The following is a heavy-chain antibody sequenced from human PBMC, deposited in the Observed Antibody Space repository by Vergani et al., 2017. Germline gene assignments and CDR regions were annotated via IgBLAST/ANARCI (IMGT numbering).Heavy chain of an antibody. CDR1: GGSVSSGSYY. CDR2: IYYSGST. CDR3: ARVVSLRWFGELQPYFDY. Sequence: QVQLQESGPGLVKPSETLSITCTVSGGSVSSGSYYWSWIRQPAGKGLEWIGYIYYSGSTNYNPSLKRRVTISVDTSKKQFSLKLSSVTAADTAVYYCARVVSLRWFGELQPYFDYWGQGTLVTVSS. J-gene: IGHJ4*02. V-gene: IGHV4-61*10. D-gene: IGHD3-10*01.